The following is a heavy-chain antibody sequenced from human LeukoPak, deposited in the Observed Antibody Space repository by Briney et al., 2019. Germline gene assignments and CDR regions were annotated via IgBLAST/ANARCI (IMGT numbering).Heavy chain of an antibody. CDR3: ARGQSLNDY. CDR1: VYTFNRYY. Sequence: ASVNVSCKASVYTFNRYYMHWVRQAPGQGLEWMGWINPNSGGANYAENFQGRVTMTRDTSISTAYMELSSLRHDDTALYYCARGQSLNDYWGQGTLVTVSS. CDR2: INPNSGGA. J-gene: IGHJ4*02. V-gene: IGHV1-2*02.